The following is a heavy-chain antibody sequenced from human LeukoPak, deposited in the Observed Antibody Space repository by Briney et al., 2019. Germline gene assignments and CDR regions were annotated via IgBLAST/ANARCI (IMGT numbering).Heavy chain of an antibody. V-gene: IGHV3-7*01. CDR2: IKTDGSEK. Sequence: PGGSLRLSCEGSGFTFSNYWMGWVRQAPGKGLQWVANIKTDGSEKYYVDSVKGRFTISRDNSKNTLYLQMNSLRPEDTAVYYCVKGGCSSTTCYFDYWGQGTLVTVSS. D-gene: IGHD2-2*01. CDR1: GFTFSNYW. J-gene: IGHJ4*02. CDR3: VKGGCSSTTCYFDY.